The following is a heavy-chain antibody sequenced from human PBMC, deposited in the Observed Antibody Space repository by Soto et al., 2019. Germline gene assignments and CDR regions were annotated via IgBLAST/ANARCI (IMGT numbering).Heavy chain of an antibody. Sequence: QLQLQESGSGLVKPSQTLSLTCAVSGGSISSGGYSWSWIRQPPGKGLEWIGYIYHSGSTYYNPSLKSRVTISVDRSKNQFSLKLSSVTAADTAVYYCARDGRPYCSGGSCTNNWFDPWGQGTLVTVSS. V-gene: IGHV4-30-2*01. D-gene: IGHD2-15*01. CDR3: ARDGRPYCSGGSCTNNWFDP. J-gene: IGHJ5*02. CDR2: IYHSGST. CDR1: GGSISSGGYS.